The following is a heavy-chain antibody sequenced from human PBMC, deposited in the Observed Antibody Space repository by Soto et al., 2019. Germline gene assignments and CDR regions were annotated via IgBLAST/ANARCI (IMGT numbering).Heavy chain of an antibody. CDR2: ISSNGVGT. CDR3: ARRTRPDFYYMDV. CDR1: GFTFSSYA. J-gene: IGHJ6*03. Sequence: LRLSCAASGFTFSSYAMDWVRQAPGKGLEYVSGISSNGVGTYYANSVQGRFTISRDNSKNTVYLQMGSLRPEDMAVYYCARRTRPDFYYMDVWGKGTTVTVSS. V-gene: IGHV3-64*01. D-gene: IGHD6-6*01.